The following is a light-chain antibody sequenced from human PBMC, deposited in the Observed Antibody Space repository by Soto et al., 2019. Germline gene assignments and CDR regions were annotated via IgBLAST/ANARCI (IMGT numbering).Light chain of an antibody. V-gene: IGKV1-12*01. Sequence: DIQMTQSPSSLSASVGDRVTIICRASQDICTWLAWYQHKPGKAPRLLIYAASNLQRGVPSRFSGSGSGTDFTLTINNLQPEDFTTYYCQQTKSPGTFGQGTRVEIK. CDR3: QQTKSPGT. CDR2: AAS. CDR1: QDICTW. J-gene: IGKJ1*01.